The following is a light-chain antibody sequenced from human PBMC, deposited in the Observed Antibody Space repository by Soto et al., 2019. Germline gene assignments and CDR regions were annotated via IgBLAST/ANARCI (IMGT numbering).Light chain of an antibody. V-gene: IGKV3-20*01. J-gene: IGKJ5*01. Sequence: EIVLTQSPGTLSLSPGERATLSCRASQSVSSSYLAWYQQKPGQAPRLLIYGASSRATGIPDRFSGSGSGPDYTLTISRLEPQDYPVYYCQQYGSSITFGQGTRLEIK. CDR3: QQYGSSIT. CDR1: QSVSSSY. CDR2: GAS.